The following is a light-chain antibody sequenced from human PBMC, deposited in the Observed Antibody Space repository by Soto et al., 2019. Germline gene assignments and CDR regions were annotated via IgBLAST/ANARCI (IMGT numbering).Light chain of an antibody. V-gene: IGKV1-39*01. Sequence: DIQMTQSPSSLSASLGDRVTITCRASQSISNYLNWYQQKPGKAPKLLTSVASTFQGGVPPSFSGGGCVTDFTLTISTLLPEARAPSYGQQSFSVPPTFGGGTKVSIK. J-gene: IGKJ4*01. CDR1: QSISNY. CDR3: QQSFSVPPT. CDR2: VAS.